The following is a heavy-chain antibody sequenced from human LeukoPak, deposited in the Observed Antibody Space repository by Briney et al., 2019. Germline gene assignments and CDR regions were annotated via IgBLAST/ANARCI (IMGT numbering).Heavy chain of an antibody. CDR1: GYTHTELS. D-gene: IGHD6-13*01. CDR3: ATGDSSSWIGLGDFDYYYGMDV. CDR2: FDPEDGET. Sequence: ASVTVSCKVSGYTHTELSMHWVRQGPGKGLEWMGGFDPEDGETIYAQKFQGRVTMTEDTSTDTAYMELSSLRSEDTAVYYCATGDSSSWIGLGDFDYYYGMDVWGKGTTVTVSS. V-gene: IGHV1-24*01. J-gene: IGHJ6*04.